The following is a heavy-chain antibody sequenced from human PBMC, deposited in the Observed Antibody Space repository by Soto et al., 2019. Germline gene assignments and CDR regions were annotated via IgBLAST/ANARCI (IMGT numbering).Heavy chain of an antibody. CDR2: IYYSGST. J-gene: IGHJ4*02. Sequence: SETLSLTCTVSGGSVSSGSYYWSWIRQPPGKGLEWIGYIYYSGSTNYNPSLKSRVTISVDTSKNQFSLKLSSVTAADTAVYYCARDSSGWSLFEYWGQGTLVTVSS. V-gene: IGHV4-61*01. D-gene: IGHD6-19*01. CDR3: ARDSSGWSLFEY. CDR1: GGSVSSGSYY.